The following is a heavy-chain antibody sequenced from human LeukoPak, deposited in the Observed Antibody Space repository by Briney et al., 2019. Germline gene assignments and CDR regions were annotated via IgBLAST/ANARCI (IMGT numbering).Heavy chain of an antibody. CDR2: IYYSGST. D-gene: IGHD6-19*01. Sequence: KPSETLSLTCTVSGGSISSYYWSWIRQPPGKGLEWIGYIYYSGSTNYNPSLKSRVTISVDTSKNQFSLKLNSVTAADTAVYYCARRAYSSGWYDFDYWGQGTLVTVSS. CDR1: GGSISSYY. CDR3: ARRAYSSGWYDFDY. V-gene: IGHV4-59*01. J-gene: IGHJ4*02.